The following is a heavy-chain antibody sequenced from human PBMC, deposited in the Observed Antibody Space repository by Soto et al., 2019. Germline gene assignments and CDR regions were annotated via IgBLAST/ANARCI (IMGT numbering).Heavy chain of an antibody. CDR3: STQKGYDSSGYSCFDY. D-gene: IGHD3-22*01. V-gene: IGHV5-51*07. Sequence: GESLKISCKASGYTFNAYWIGWVHQMPGKGLGWMGVIFPGDSDTRYSPSFQGQITISADKSIGTAYLQWSSLKASDTAMYYCSTQKGYDSSGYSCFDYWGQGTLVTVSS. CDR1: GYTFNAYW. CDR2: IFPGDSDT. J-gene: IGHJ4*02.